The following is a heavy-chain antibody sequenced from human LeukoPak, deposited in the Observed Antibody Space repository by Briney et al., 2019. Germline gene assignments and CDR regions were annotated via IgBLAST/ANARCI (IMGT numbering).Heavy chain of an antibody. J-gene: IGHJ4*02. D-gene: IGHD3-22*01. V-gene: IGHV3-11*01. CDR1: GFTLSDYY. Sequence: GGSLRLSCAASGFTLSDYYMSWIRQAPGKGLEWVSYISSSGSTIYYADSVKGRFTISRDNAKNSLYLQMNSLRAEDTAVYYCARHSPDYYDSSGYYGYWGQGTLVTVSS. CDR3: ARHSPDYYDSSGYYGY. CDR2: ISSSGSTI.